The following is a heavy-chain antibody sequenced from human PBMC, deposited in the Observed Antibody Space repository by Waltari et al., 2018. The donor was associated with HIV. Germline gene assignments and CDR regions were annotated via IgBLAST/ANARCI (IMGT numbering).Heavy chain of an antibody. CDR1: GFTFSSYA. D-gene: IGHD6-19*01. V-gene: IGHV3-23*01. CDR2: ISGSGGST. J-gene: IGHJ6*02. CDR3: AKGVHSSGWWVYYYGMDV. Sequence: EVQLLESGGGLVQPGGSLRLSCAASGFTFSSYAMSWVRQAPGKGLEWVSAISGSGGSTYYADSVKGRFTISRDNSKNTLYLQMNSLRAEDTAVYYCAKGVHSSGWWVYYYGMDVWGQGTTVTVSS.